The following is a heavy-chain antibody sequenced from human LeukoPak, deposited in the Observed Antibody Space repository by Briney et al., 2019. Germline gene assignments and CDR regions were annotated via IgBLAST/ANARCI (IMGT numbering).Heavy chain of an antibody. V-gene: IGHV1-18*01. J-gene: IGHJ4*02. D-gene: IGHD3-9*01. CDR1: GYTFTSYG. Sequence: ASVKVSCKASGYTFTSYGTSWVRQAPGQGLEWMGWISAYNGNTNYAQKLQGRVTMTTDTSTSTAYMELRSLRSDDTAVYYCARNVLRYFDWLPRQDYWGQGTLVTVSS. CDR3: ARNVLRYFDWLPRQDY. CDR2: ISAYNGNT.